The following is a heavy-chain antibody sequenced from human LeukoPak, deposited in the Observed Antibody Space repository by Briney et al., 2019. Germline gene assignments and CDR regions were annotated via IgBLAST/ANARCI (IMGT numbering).Heavy chain of an antibody. CDR3: ARGGCGDYCYFDY. Sequence: GGSLRLSCAASGFTFSGYGMHWVRQAPGKGLEWVAVIWYDGTNKYYVDSVKGRFTVSRDISKKTLYLQMNSLRAEDTAVYYCARGGCGDYCYFDYWGQGTLVTVSS. D-gene: IGHD2-21*02. V-gene: IGHV3-33*08. CDR2: IWYDGTNK. J-gene: IGHJ4*02. CDR1: GFTFSGYG.